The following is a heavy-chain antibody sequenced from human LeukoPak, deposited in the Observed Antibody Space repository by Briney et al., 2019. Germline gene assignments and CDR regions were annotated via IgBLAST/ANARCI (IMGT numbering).Heavy chain of an antibody. J-gene: IGHJ4*02. D-gene: IGHD3-3*02. CDR1: GPSPTIIY. V-gene: IGHV4-59*08. Sequence: PSETLSPTWPLDGPSPTIIYSGCVRQPPGKGLEWIGYIHYSGSTNYNPSLRSRVTISVDTYKNQFSLKLSSATAADTAVYFWARRSISLVISDYWGQGTLVTVSS. CDR3: ARRSISLVISDY. CDR2: IHYSGST.